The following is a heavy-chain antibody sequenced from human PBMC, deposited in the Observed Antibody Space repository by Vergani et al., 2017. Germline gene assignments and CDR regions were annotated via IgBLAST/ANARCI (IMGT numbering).Heavy chain of an antibody. J-gene: IGHJ6*02. CDR2: ISYDGSNK. Sequence: QVQLVESGGGVVQPGRSLRLSCAASGFTFSSYGMHWVRQAPGKGLEWVAVISYDGSNKYYADSVKGRFTISRDNSKNTLYLQMNSLRAEDTAVYYCAKGPASPTVTSEYYYYYGMDVWGQGTTVTVSS. CDR3: AKGPASPTVTSEYYYYYGMDV. V-gene: IGHV3-30*18. D-gene: IGHD4-11*01. CDR1: GFTFSSYG.